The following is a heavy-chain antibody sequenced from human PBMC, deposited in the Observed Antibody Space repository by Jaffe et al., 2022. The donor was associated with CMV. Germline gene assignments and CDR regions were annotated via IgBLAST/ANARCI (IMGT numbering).Heavy chain of an antibody. CDR3: TRASVGEMAFAEPDY. CDR2: IRSKAYGGTT. Sequence: EVQLVESGGGLVKPGRSLRLSCTASGFTFGDYAMSWFRQAPGKGLEWVGFIRSKAYGGTTEYAASVKGRFTISRDDSKSIAYLQMNSLKTEDTAVYYCTRASVGEMAFAEPDYWGQGTLVTVSS. CDR1: GFTFGDYA. J-gene: IGHJ4*02. D-gene: IGHD5-12*01. V-gene: IGHV3-49*05.